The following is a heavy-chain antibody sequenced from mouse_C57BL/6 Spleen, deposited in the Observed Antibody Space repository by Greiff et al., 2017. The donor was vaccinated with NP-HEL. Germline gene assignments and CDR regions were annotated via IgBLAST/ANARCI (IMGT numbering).Heavy chain of an antibody. CDR1: GYTFTSYW. D-gene: IGHD2-5*01. Sequence: QVQLKQPGAELVKPGASVKLSCKASGYTFTSYWMHWVKQRPGRGLEWIGRIDPNSGGTKYNEKFKSKATLTVDKPSSTAYMQLSSLTSEDSAVYYCAMNSNYVLFAYWGQGTLVTVSA. J-gene: IGHJ3*01. CDR2: IDPNSGGT. CDR3: AMNSNYVLFAY. V-gene: IGHV1-72*01.